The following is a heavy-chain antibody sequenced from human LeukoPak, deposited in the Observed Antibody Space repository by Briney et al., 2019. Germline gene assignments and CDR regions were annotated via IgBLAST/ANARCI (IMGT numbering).Heavy chain of an antibody. CDR3: ARRVSGSGSYYIYYYYYMDV. D-gene: IGHD3-10*01. Sequence: GGSLRLSCAASGFTFSSYEMNWVRQAPGKGLEWVSYISSSGSTIYYADSVKGRFTISRDNAKNSLYLQMNSLRAEDTAVYYCARRVSGSGSYYIYYYYYMDVWGKGTTVTISS. V-gene: IGHV3-48*03. J-gene: IGHJ6*03. CDR1: GFTFSSYE. CDR2: ISSSGSTI.